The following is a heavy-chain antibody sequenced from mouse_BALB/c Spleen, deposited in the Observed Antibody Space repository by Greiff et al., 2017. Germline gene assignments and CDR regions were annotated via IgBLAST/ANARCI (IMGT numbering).Heavy chain of an antibody. CDR1: GFTFTDYY. CDR3: ARDNTTVPYFDV. D-gene: IGHD1-1*01. Sequence: EVQGVESGGGLVQPGGSLRLSCATSGFTFTDYYMSWVRQPPGKALEWLGFIRNKANGYTTEYSASVKGRFTISRDNSQSILYLQMNTLRAEDSATYYCARDNTTVPYFDVWGAGTTVTVSS. CDR2: IRNKANGYTT. V-gene: IGHV7-3*02. J-gene: IGHJ1*01.